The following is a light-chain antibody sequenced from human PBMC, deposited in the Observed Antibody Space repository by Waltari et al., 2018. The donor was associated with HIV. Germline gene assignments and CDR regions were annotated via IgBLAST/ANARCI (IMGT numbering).Light chain of an antibody. CDR2: KNN. J-gene: IGLJ2*01. CDR3: SAWDDNVNAL. V-gene: IGLV1-44*01. CDR1: RSNIGSNV. Sequence: QSVLTQSPSASGTPGQRVTISCSGTRSNIGSNVVNWYQQLPGTAPKLLIYKNNQRPSGVPDRFSGSKSGTSASLAISGLQSDDEGDYYCSAWDDNVNALFGGGTKLTVL.